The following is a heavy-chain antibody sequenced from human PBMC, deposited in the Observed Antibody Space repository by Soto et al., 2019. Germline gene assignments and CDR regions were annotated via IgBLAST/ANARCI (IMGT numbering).Heavy chain of an antibody. Sequence: QVQLVESGGGVVQPGRSLRLSCAASGFTFSSYGMHWVRQAPGKGLEWVAAISYDGSNKYYADSVKGRFTISRDNSKNTLYLQMNSLRAEVTAVYYCAKSTGNRADAFDIWGQGTMVTVSS. D-gene: IGHD1-1*01. J-gene: IGHJ3*02. CDR2: ISYDGSNK. CDR1: GFTFSSYG. CDR3: AKSTGNRADAFDI. V-gene: IGHV3-30*18.